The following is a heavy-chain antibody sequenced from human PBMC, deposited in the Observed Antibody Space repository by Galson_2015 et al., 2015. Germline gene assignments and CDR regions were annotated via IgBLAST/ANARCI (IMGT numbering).Heavy chain of an antibody. CDR1: GDSVSSNSAA. V-gene: IGHV6-1*01. D-gene: IGHD4-11*01. Sequence: CAISGDSVSSNSAAWNWIRQSPSRGLEWLGRAYYRSKWYYDYAVSVKSRITINPDTSKNQFSLQLNSVTPEDTAVYYCAGHDDYTFHYWGQGTLVAVSS. J-gene: IGHJ4*02. CDR2: AYYRSKWYY. CDR3: AGHDDYTFHY.